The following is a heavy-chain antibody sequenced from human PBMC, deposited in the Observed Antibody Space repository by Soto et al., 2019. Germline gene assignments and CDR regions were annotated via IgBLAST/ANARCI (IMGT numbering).Heavy chain of an antibody. J-gene: IGHJ4*02. CDR2: ISGSGGST. CDR1: GFTFSSYA. CDR3: AISVLRIMITFGRVIARFDY. V-gene: IGHV3-23*01. Sequence: GGSLRLCCGASGFTFSSYAMSWVRQAPGKGLEWVSAISGSGGSTYYADSVKGRFTISRDNSKNTLYLQMNSLRAEDTAVYYCAISVLRIMITFGRVIARFDYWGQGTLVTVSS. D-gene: IGHD3-16*02.